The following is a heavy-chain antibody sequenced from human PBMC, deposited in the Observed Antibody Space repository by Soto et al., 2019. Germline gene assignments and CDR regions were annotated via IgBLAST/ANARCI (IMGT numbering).Heavy chain of an antibody. CDR1: SSSITDASY. D-gene: IGHD6-13*01. V-gene: IGHV4-38-2*02. J-gene: IGHJ4*02. CDR3: ARVLSLGSTWYFDY. Sequence: LSLTCTLSSSSITDASYWGWIRQPPGKGLEWIGSSHHGGGTYYNPSLKSRVTISVDTSKNQLSLKLTSVAAADAAVYYCARVLSLGSTWYFDYWGQGTQVTVSS. CDR2: SHHGGGT.